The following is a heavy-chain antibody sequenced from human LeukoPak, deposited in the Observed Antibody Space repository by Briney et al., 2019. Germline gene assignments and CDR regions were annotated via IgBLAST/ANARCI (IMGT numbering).Heavy chain of an antibody. V-gene: IGHV1-24*01. D-gene: IGHD3-10*01. J-gene: IGHJ6*02. CDR2: FDPEDGET. Sequence: GASVKVSCKVSGYTLTELSMHWVRQAPGKGLEWMGGFDPEDGETIYAQKFQGRVTMTEDTSTDTAYMELSSLRSEDTAVYYCATDARGYGSGILGSYYYGMDVWGQGTTVTVSS. CDR1: GYTLTELS. CDR3: ATDARGYGSGILGSYYYGMDV.